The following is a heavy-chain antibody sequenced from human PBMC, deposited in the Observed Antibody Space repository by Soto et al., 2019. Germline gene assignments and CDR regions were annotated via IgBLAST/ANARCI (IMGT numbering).Heavy chain of an antibody. V-gene: IGHV3-23*01. D-gene: IGHD6-13*01. CDR2: ISGSGDST. Sequence: GGSLRLSCAASGFTFSSYGMNWVRQAPGKGLEWVSVISGSGDSTYYADSVKGRFTISRDNSKNTLYLQMNSLRAEDTAVYYCTRRSSSWYFDYWGQGTLVTVSS. CDR3: TRRSSSWYFDY. CDR1: GFTFSSYG. J-gene: IGHJ4*02.